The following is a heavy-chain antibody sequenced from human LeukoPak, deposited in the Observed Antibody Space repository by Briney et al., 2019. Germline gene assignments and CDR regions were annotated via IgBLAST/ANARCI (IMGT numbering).Heavy chain of an antibody. Sequence: GESLRISCKVSGYSLVDQWIGWVRQMPGKGLEWMGVIFPGDSDTRYSPSFKGQVTISADKSISTAYLQWSSLKASDTAIYYCAKMYGGAITGTFDYWGQGTLVTLSS. CDR3: AKMYGGAITGTFDY. V-gene: IGHV5-51*01. CDR2: IFPGDSDT. CDR1: GYSLVDQW. J-gene: IGHJ4*02. D-gene: IGHD1-20*01.